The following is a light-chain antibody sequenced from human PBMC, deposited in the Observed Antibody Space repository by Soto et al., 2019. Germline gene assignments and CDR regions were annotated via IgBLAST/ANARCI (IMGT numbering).Light chain of an antibody. Sequence: DSQMTQSPSSLSASVGDSVTLTCRASQRLISFLNWYQQAPGRAPKLLISTAYKLQSGVPSRFSGSESGTEFTLTISSLHPEDFAIYFCQQTYSAPFTFGPGTKVDVK. V-gene: IGKV1-39*01. CDR2: TAY. CDR1: QRLISF. CDR3: QQTYSAPFT. J-gene: IGKJ3*01.